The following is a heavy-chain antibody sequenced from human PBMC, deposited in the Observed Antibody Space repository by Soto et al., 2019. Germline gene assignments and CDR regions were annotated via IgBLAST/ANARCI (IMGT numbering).Heavy chain of an antibody. V-gene: IGHV1-69*08. CDR3: ARDRGDVTYCGGDCYRY. D-gene: IGHD2-21*02. CDR1: GGTFSSYT. CDR2: IIPILGIA. J-gene: IGHJ4*02. Sequence: QVQLVQSGAEVKKPGSSVKVSCKASGGTFSSYTISWVRQAPGQELEWMGRIIPILGIANYAQKFQGRVTITADKSTSTAYMELSSLRSEDTAVYYCARDRGDVTYCGGDCYRYWGQGTLVTVST.